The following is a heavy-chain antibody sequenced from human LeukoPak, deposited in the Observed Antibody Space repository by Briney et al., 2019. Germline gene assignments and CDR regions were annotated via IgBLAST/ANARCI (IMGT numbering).Heavy chain of an antibody. CDR3: ARDLGDIVVVPSAFTLP. CDR1: GYTFTSYG. CDR2: ISAYNGNT. D-gene: IGHD2-2*01. Sequence: GASVKVSCKAYGYTFTSYGISWVRQAPGQGLEWMGWISAYNGNTNYAQKLQGRVTMTTDTSTRTAYMELRSLRSDDTDVYYCARDLGDIVVVPSAFTLPWGQGTLVTVSS. J-gene: IGHJ5*02. V-gene: IGHV1-18*01.